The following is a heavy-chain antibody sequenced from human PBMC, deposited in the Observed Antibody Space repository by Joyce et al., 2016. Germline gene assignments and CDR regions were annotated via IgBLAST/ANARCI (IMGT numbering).Heavy chain of an antibody. CDR1: GYTFTGYY. Sequence: QVQLVQSGAEVKKPGASVRVSCKASGYTFTGYYIHWVRQAPGQGLEWMGGLNPNSGGPNYARNLQGRVTMTRDTSITTAYMDRSRLTSDDTAVYYCARDPGHSSGWYGYFDFWGQGTLVTVSS. V-gene: IGHV1-2*02. CDR3: ARDPGHSSGWYGYFDF. J-gene: IGHJ4*02. D-gene: IGHD6-19*01. CDR2: LNPNSGGP.